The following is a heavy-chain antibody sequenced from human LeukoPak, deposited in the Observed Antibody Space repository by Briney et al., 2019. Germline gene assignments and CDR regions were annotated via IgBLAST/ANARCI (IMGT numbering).Heavy chain of an antibody. CDR2: IKQDGSEK. Sequence: PGGSLRLSCAASGFTFSRFWMSWVRQAPGKGLEWVANIKQDGSEKYYVDSVKGRFTISRDNAKNSLHLQMSSLSAEDTAIYYCASASPAGDYWGQGTQVTVSP. J-gene: IGHJ4*02. CDR3: ASASPAGDY. V-gene: IGHV3-7*01. D-gene: IGHD2-2*01. CDR1: GFTFSRFW.